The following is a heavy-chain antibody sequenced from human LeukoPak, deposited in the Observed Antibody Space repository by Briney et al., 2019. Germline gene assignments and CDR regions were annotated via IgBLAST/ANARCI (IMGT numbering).Heavy chain of an antibody. CDR3: ARDHYDSSGYYYFDY. D-gene: IGHD3-22*01. CDR1: GFTFSSYS. CDR2: ISSSSSYI. Sequence: GGALRLSCAASGFTFSSYSMNWVRQAPGKGLEWVSSISSSSSYIYYADSVKGRSTISRDNAKNSLYLQMNSLRAQDTAVYYCARDHYDSSGYYYFDYWGQGTLVTVSS. V-gene: IGHV3-21*01. J-gene: IGHJ4*02.